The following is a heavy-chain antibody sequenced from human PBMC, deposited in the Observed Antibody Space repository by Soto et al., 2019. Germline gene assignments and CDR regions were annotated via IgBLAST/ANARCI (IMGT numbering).Heavy chain of an antibody. D-gene: IGHD6-19*01. CDR3: ARGRSGYSSGWYRGFDY. CDR1: GFTFSSYG. Sequence: GGSLRLSCAASGFTFSSYGMHWVRQAPGKGLEWVAVIWYDGSNKYYADSVKGRFTISRDNSKNTLYLQMNSLRAKDTAVYYCARGRSGYSSGWYRGFDYWGQGTLVTVSS. V-gene: IGHV3-33*01. J-gene: IGHJ4*02. CDR2: IWYDGSNK.